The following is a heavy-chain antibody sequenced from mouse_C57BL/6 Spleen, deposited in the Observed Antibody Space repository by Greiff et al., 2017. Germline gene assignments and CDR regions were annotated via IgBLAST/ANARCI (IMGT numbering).Heavy chain of an antibody. CDR2: IDPSDSYT. J-gene: IGHJ4*01. CDR1: GYTFTSYW. V-gene: IGHV1-69*01. D-gene: IGHD1-1*01. CDR3: ARRTTVVAGGAMDY. Sequence: QVQLQQSGAELVMPGASVKLSCKASGYTFTSYWMHWVKQRPGQGLEWIGEIDPSDSYTNYNQKFKGKSTLTVDKSSSTAYMQLSSLTSEDSAVYYCARRTTVVAGGAMDYWGQGTSVTVSS.